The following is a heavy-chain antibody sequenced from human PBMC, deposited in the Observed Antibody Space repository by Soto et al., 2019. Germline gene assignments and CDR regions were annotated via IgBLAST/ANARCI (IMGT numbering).Heavy chain of an antibody. V-gene: IGHV3-7*03. CDR2: INQDGSEK. Sequence: EVQLVESGGGLVQPGGSLRLSCVASGFTFTSYWMTWARQAPGKGLEWLAKINQDGSEKNYVASVWGRFTISRDNAKNSLFLQMDSLRTEDTAVYFCSRLSRGAPGGSQWGQGTRVTVS. J-gene: IGHJ4*02. CDR1: GFTFTSYW. CDR3: SRLSRGAPGGSQ. D-gene: IGHD2-15*01.